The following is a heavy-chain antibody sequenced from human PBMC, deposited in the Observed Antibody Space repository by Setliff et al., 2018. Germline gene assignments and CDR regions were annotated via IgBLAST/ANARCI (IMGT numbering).Heavy chain of an antibody. CDR1: GGSISSYY. D-gene: IGHD3-3*01. Sequence: PSETLSLTCTVSGGSISSYYWSWIRQPPGKGLEWIGYIYYSGSPNYNPSLKSRVTISVDTSKNQFSLKLSSVTAADTAVYYCARVSMYYNFWSGYYGERGEYFDYWGQGTLVTVSS. V-gene: IGHV4-59*01. CDR2: IYYSGSP. CDR3: ARVSMYYNFWSGYYGERGEYFDY. J-gene: IGHJ4*02.